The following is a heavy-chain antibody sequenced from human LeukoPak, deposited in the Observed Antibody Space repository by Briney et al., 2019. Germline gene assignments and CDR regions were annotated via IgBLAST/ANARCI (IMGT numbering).Heavy chain of an antibody. CDR1: GFTFSSYS. V-gene: IGHV3-48*01. CDR2: IISSSITI. D-gene: IGHD5-12*01. Sequence: PGGSLRLSCAASGFTFSSYSMNWVRQAPGKGLEWVSYIISSSITIYYAASVKGRFTISRYNAKKSRYLQMYSLRAEDTAVYYCARDHSQLRFFDYWGQGTLVTASS. J-gene: IGHJ4*02. CDR3: ARDHSQLRFFDY.